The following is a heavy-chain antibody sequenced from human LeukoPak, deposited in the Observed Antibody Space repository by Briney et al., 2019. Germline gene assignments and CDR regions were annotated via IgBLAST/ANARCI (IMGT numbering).Heavy chain of an antibody. CDR2: VSYDGSYK. V-gene: IGHV3-30*04. CDR3: ARAPGYGAAYYFDY. J-gene: IGHJ4*02. Sequence: GGSLRLSCAAAGFTFSKFAMHWVRQAPGKGLEWVAVVSYDGSYKYYADSVKGRFTISRDNSKNTLYLQMNSLRAEDTAVYYFARAPGYGAAYYFDYWGQGTLVTVSS. D-gene: IGHD1-1*01. CDR1: GFTFSKFA.